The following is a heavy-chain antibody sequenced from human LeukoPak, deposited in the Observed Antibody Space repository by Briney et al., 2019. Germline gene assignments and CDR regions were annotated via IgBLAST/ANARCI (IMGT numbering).Heavy chain of an antibody. CDR3: ARSGSHGVSAFDI. J-gene: IGHJ3*02. D-gene: IGHD1-26*01. V-gene: IGHV3-23*01. CDR2: ISGSGGSR. Sequence: GGSLRLSCAASGFTFSSYSMNWVRQAPGKGLEWVSGISGSGGSRFYTDSVKGRFTISRDNSKNTLYLQMNSLRAEDTAVYYCARSGSHGVSAFDIWGQGTMVTVSS. CDR1: GFTFSSYS.